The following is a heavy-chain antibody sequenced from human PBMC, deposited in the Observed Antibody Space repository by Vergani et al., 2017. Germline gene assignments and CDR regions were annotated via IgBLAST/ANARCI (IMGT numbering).Heavy chain of an antibody. V-gene: IGHV4-31*01. D-gene: IGHD1-7*01. J-gene: IGHJ5*02. CDR1: GCSISSGSSY. CDR3: ARERESWGHGITGTTWIDP. Sequence: QVQLQESGPGLVTPSQTLSLTCTVSGCSISSGSSYWSWIRQHPGKGLEWIGYIYYSGSAYYNPSLQSLVTISVASSKNQYSLRRSSVTAADTAVYYCARERESWGHGITGTTWIDPWGQGTLVTVSS. CDR2: IYYSGSA.